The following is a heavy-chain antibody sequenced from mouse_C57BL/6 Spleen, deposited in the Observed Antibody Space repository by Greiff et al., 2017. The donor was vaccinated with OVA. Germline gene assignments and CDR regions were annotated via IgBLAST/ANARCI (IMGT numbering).Heavy chain of an antibody. CDR3: ASPLSSSWFAY. J-gene: IGHJ3*01. CDR2: IWSDGST. V-gene: IGHV2-6*03. CDR1: GFSLTSYG. Sequence: VKLMESGPGLVAPSQSLSITCTVSGFSLTSYGVHWVRQPPGKGLEWLVVIWSDGSTTYNSALQARLSISKDNSKSQVFLKMNSLQTDDTAMYYCASPLSSSWFAYWGQGTLVTVSA. D-gene: IGHD1-1*01.